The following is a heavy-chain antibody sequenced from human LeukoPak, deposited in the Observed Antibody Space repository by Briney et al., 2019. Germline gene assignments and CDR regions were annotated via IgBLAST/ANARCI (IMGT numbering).Heavy chain of an antibody. CDR3: ARGGYYGSGNDFRFDP. D-gene: IGHD3-10*01. CDR2: IYSSGST. J-gene: IGHJ5*02. Sequence: SETLSLTCTVSGGSISSGSYYWSWIRQPAGKGLEWIGRIYSSGSTNYNPSLKSRVTISVETSKNQFSLKLKSVTAADTAVYYCARGGYYGSGNDFRFDPWGQGTLVTVSS. CDR1: GGSISSGSYY. V-gene: IGHV4-61*02.